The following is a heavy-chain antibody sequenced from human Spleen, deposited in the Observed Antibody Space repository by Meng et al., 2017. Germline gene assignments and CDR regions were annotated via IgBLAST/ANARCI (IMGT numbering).Heavy chain of an antibody. CDR2: IYTSGST. J-gene: IGHJ4*02. CDR1: GGSISSYY. CDR3: ARGPTTMAHDFDY. V-gene: IGHV4-4*07. D-gene: IGHD4-11*01. Sequence: QVQLQASGPGLVKPSETLSLTCTVSGGSISSYYWSWIRQPAGKGLEWIGRIYTSGSTNYNPSLERRATISVDTSQNNLSLKLSSVTAADSAVYYCARGPTTMAHDFDYWGQGTLVTVSS.